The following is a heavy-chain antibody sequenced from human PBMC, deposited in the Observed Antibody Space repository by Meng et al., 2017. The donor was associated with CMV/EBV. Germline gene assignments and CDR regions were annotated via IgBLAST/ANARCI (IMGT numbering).Heavy chain of an antibody. CDR2: IDWDDDK. D-gene: IGHD4-17*01. CDR3: ARAHTDYYYGMDV. V-gene: IGHV2-70D*14. Sequence: SGPPLVPPTPPLTLPCPFSGFSLSPSGMRVSWIRQPPCKALEWLARIDWDDDKFYSTSLKTRLTISKDTSKNQVVLTMTNMDPVDTATYYCARAHTDYYYGMDVWGQGTTVTVSS. CDR1: GFSLSPSGMR. J-gene: IGHJ6*02.